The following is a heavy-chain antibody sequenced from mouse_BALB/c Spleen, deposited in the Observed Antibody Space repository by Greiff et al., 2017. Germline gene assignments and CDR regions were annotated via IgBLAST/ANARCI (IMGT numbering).Heavy chain of an antibody. CDR2: ILPGSGST. Sequence: QVQLQQSGAELMKPGASVKISCKATGYTFSSYWIEWVKQRPGHGLEWIGEILPGSGSTNYNEKFKGKATFTADTSSNTAYMQLSSLTSEDSAVYYCARSQSTMTATYYAMDYWGQGTSVTVSS. D-gene: IGHD2-4*01. J-gene: IGHJ4*01. V-gene: IGHV1-9*01. CDR1: GYTFSSYW. CDR3: ARSQSTMTATYYAMDY.